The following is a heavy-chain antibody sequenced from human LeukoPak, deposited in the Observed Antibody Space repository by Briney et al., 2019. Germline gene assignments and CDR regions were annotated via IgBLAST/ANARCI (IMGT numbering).Heavy chain of an antibody. CDR2: IYGSGTT. D-gene: IGHD2-21*02. J-gene: IGHJ6*02. V-gene: IGHV4-59*01. Sequence: PWETLSLTCTVSGGSISFYYWSWLRQPPGKGLEWIGYIYGSGTTNYNPSVNSRVTRSVDTSKTQFSLQLSSVTAADTAVYYCATWVTSGYYALDVWGQGTTVIVSS. CDR1: GGSISFYY. CDR3: ATWVTSGYYALDV.